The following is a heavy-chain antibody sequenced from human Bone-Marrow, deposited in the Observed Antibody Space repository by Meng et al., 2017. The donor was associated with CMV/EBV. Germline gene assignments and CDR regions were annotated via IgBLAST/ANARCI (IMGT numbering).Heavy chain of an antibody. J-gene: IGHJ4*02. CDR1: GFTFDDFA. CDR3: AKSNSYSTSSAYYSFDY. D-gene: IGHD6-6*01. V-gene: IGHV3-9*01. CDR2: VTWNSGSI. Sequence: SLKISCAASGFTFDDFAMHWVRQAPGKGLEWVSGVTWNSGSIAYADSVKGRFTVSKDNAKDSLYLQMNSLRPEDTALYYCAKSNSYSTSSAYYSFDYWGQGPLVTVSS.